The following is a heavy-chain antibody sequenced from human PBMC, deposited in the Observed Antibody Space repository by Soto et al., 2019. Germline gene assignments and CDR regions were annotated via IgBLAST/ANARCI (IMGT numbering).Heavy chain of an antibody. Sequence: ASVKVSCKASGYTFTSYGISWVRQAPGQGLEWMGWISAYNGNTNYAQKLQGRVTMTTDTSTSTAYMELRSLRSDDTAVYYCARDPYDILTGYYNGPDYRGQGTLVTGTS. CDR1: GYTFTSYG. D-gene: IGHD3-9*01. CDR3: ARDPYDILTGYYNGPDY. J-gene: IGHJ4*02. CDR2: ISAYNGNT. V-gene: IGHV1-18*01.